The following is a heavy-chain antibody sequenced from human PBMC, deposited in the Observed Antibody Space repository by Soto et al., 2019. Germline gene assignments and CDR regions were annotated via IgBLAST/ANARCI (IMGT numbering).Heavy chain of an antibody. CDR3: ARATYREKNYGFDY. CDR2: ISGSSTYI. V-gene: IGHV3-21*01. J-gene: IGHJ4*02. D-gene: IGHD3-16*01. Sequence: GGSLRLSCAASGFTFSSYTMNWVRQAPGKGLEWVSTISGSSTYIYYADSVKGRFTISRDNAKNSLHLQMNSLRAEDTAVYYCARATYREKNYGFDYWGQGTLVTVSS. CDR1: GFTFSSYT.